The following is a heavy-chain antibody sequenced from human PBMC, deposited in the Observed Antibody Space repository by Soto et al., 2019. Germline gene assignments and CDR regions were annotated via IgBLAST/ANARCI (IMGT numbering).Heavy chain of an antibody. CDR1: GFSFGSYA. J-gene: IGHJ4*02. D-gene: IGHD3-3*01. Sequence: VGSLRLSCAASGFSFGSYALSWVRQAPGKGLEWVSAISGSGGSTYYADSVKGRFTISRDNSKNTLYLQMNSLRAEDTAVYYCAKDYFGVVIPFDYWGQGTLVTVSS. CDR2: ISGSGGST. CDR3: AKDYFGVVIPFDY. V-gene: IGHV3-23*01.